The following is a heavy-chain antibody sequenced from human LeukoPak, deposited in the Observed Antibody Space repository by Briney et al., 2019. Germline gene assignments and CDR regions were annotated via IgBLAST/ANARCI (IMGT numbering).Heavy chain of an antibody. J-gene: IGHJ4*02. CDR2: ISSSSSYI. D-gene: IGHD3-22*01. V-gene: IGHV3-21*01. CDR3: ARGSDYYDSSGYAR. Sequence: GGSLRLSCAASGFTFSSYSMNWVRQAPGKGLEWVSSISSSSSYIYYADSVKGRFTISRDNAKNSLYLQMNSLRAEDTAVYYCARGSDYYDSSGYARWGQGTLVTVSS. CDR1: GFTFSSYS.